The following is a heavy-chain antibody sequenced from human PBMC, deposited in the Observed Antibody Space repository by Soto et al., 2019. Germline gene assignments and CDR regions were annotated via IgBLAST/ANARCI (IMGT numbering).Heavy chain of an antibody. CDR1: GGSISSSSYY. J-gene: IGHJ5*02. CDR2: IYYSGST. V-gene: IGHV4-39*01. CDR3: ARGINYDFWSGRGRNFDP. D-gene: IGHD3-3*01. Sequence: SETLSLTCTVSGGSISSSSYYWGWIRQPPGKGLEWIGSIYYSGSTYYNPSLKSRVTISVDTSKNQFSLKLSSVTAADTAVYYCARGINYDFWSGRGRNFDPWGQGTLVTVSS.